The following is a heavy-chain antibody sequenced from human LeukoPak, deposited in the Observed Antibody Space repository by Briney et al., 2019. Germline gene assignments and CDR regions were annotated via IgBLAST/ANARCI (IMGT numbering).Heavy chain of an antibody. CDR3: ARVDIVATIIDY. V-gene: IGHV4-30-2*01. CDR1: GGSIGSGGYS. J-gene: IGHJ4*02. Sequence: SQTLSLTCAVSGGSIGSGGYSWSWIRQPPGKGLEWIGYIYHSGSTYYNPSLKSRVTISVDRSKNQFSLKLSSVTAADTAVYYCARVDIVATIIDYWGQGTLVTVSS. CDR2: IYHSGST. D-gene: IGHD5-12*01.